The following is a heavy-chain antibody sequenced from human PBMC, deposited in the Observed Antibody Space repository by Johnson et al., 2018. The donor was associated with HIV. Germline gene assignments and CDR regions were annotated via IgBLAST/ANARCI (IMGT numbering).Heavy chain of an antibody. CDR2: ISGSGGST. CDR3: AKDPPGVDDIHAFDI. V-gene: IGHV3-23*04. J-gene: IGHJ3*02. CDR1: GFTVSSNY. D-gene: IGHD3-9*01. Sequence: MLLVESGGGVVQPGRSLRLSCAASGFTVSSNYMSWVRQAPGKGLEWVSAISGSGGSTYYADSVKGRFTISRDNSKNTLYLQMNSLRAEDTAVYYCAKDPPGVDDIHAFDIWGQGTMVIVSS.